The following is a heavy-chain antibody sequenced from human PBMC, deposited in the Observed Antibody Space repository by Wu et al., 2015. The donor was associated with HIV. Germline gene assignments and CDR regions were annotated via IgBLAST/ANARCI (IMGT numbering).Heavy chain of an antibody. J-gene: IGHJ4*02. CDR1: GGSFSGYY. Sequence: QVQLQQWGAGLLKPSETLSITCAVYGGSFSGYYWSWIRQPPGKGLEWIGEISHSGSTNYNPSLKSRVTISVDTSKNQFSLNLSSVTAADTAVYYCARGQSPSSWYRYFDYWGQGTLVTVSS. CDR3: ARGQSPSSWYRYFDY. V-gene: IGHV4-34*01. CDR2: ISHSGST. D-gene: IGHD6-13*01.